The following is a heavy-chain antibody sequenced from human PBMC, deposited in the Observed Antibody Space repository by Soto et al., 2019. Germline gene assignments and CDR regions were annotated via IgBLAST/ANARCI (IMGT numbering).Heavy chain of an antibody. D-gene: IGHD2-2*01. J-gene: IGHJ4*02. Sequence: EVHLSESGGGLVQPGGSLRLSCVASGFSFSSFAMSWVRQAPGKGLEWLSAISGSGGSTYYADSVKGRFTISRDNSKKPLLREKDSLGGADPVVYFRAEFGEEVVVRAGAHFDYWGQGALVSVSS. CDR3: AEFGEEVVVRAGAHFDY. CDR1: GFSFSSFA. V-gene: IGHV3-23*01. CDR2: ISGSGGST.